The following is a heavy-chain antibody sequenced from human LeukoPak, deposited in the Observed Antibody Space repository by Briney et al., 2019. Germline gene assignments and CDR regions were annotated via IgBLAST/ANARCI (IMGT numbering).Heavy chain of an antibody. D-gene: IGHD5-18*01. CDR2: IIPIFGTA. CDR3: ARGIDSYGPVVDY. CDR1: GGTFSSYA. V-gene: IGHV1-69*05. J-gene: IGHJ4*02. Sequence: ASVKVSCKPSGGTFSSYAISWVRQAPGPGLEWMGGIIPIFGTANYAQKFQGRVTITTDESTSTAYMELSSLRSEDTAVYYCARGIDSYGPVVDYWGQGTLVTVSS.